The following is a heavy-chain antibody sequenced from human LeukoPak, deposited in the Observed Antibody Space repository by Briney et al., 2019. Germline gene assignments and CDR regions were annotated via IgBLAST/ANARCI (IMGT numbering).Heavy chain of an antibody. J-gene: IGHJ4*02. CDR2: IFFSGST. CDR3: ARGDTTVVGGVLDY. Sequence: SETLSLTCSVSGGSFSSYYWTWIRQPPGKGLEWIGYIFFSGSTNYSPSLKSRVTISVDTSKNQFSLKLSSVTAADTAVYYCARGDTTVVGGVLDYWGQGTLVTVSS. D-gene: IGHD4-23*01. CDR1: GGSFSSYY. V-gene: IGHV4-59*08.